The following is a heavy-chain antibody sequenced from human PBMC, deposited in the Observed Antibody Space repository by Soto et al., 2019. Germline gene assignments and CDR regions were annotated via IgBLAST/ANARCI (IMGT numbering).Heavy chain of an antibody. CDR2: IYYSGST. Sequence: SETLSLTCTVSGGSISSSSYYWGWIRQPPGKGLEWIGSIYYSGSTYYNPSLKSRVTISVDTSKNQFSLKLSSVTAADTAVYYCARRFMVRGALYYYYYYMDVWGKGTKVTVSS. CDR1: GGSISSSSYY. V-gene: IGHV4-39*01. CDR3: ARRFMVRGALYYYYYYMDV. D-gene: IGHD3-10*01. J-gene: IGHJ6*03.